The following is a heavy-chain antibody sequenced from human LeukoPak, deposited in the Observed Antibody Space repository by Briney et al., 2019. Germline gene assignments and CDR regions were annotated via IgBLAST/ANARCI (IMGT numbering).Heavy chain of an antibody. CDR2: IYYSGST. D-gene: IGHD1-1*01. V-gene: IGHV4-59*01. CDR1: GGSISSYY. CDR3: ARGGGRTRADY. J-gene: IGHJ4*02. Sequence: SETLSLTCTVSGGSISSYYWSWIRQPPGKGLEWIGYIYYSGSTNYNPSLKSRVTISVDTSKNQFSLELSSVTAADTAVYYCARGGGRTRADYWGQGTLVTVSS.